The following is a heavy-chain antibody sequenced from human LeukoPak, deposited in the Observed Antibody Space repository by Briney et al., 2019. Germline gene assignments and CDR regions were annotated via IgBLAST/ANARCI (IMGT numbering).Heavy chain of an antibody. D-gene: IGHD5-18*01. Sequence: GGFLRLSCAASGFTFSSYSMNWVRQAPGKGLEWASHITASGTAMFYADSVKGRFTISRDNAKNTLYLQMNSLRAEDTAVYYCAKEVGGYGYWGQGTLVTVSS. J-gene: IGHJ4*02. V-gene: IGHV3-48*01. CDR2: ITASGTAM. CDR3: AKEVGGYGY. CDR1: GFTFSSYS.